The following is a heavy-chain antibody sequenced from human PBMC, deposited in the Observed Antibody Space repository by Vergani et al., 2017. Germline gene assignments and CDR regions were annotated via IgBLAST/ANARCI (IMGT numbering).Heavy chain of an antibody. J-gene: IGHJ4*02. CDR2: IRSKANSYAT. V-gene: IGHV3-73*01. D-gene: IGHD4-17*01. Sequence: EVQLLESGGGLVQPGGSLRLSCAASGFTFSGSAMHWVRQASGKGLEWVGRIRSKANSYATAYAASVKGRLTISRDDSKNTAYLQMNSLKTEDTAVYYCTRRGYGDADLDYWGQGTLVTVSS. CDR1: GFTFSGSA. CDR3: TRRGYGDADLDY.